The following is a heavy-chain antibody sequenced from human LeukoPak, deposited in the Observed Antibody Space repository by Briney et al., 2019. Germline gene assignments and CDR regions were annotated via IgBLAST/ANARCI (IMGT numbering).Heavy chain of an antibody. D-gene: IGHD3-16*01. V-gene: IGHV3-23*01. CDR3: AKGVDASGIYYYFYMDV. J-gene: IGHJ6*03. Sequence: PGGSLRLSCAASGFTFSSYAMSWVRQAPGKGLEWVSGISGSGGGRYYADSVKGRFTISRDNSKNTLYLQMNNPRAEDTAVYYCAKGVDASGIYYYFYMDVWGKGTTVTVSS. CDR2: ISGSGGGR. CDR1: GFTFSSYA.